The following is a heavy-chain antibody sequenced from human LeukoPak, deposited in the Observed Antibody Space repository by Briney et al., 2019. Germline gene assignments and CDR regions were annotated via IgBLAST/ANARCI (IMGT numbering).Heavy chain of an antibody. Sequence: PGGSLRLSCAASGFTFSRYWMHWVRQGPGKGLEWVSRINIDGSSTIYADSVKGRFTISRDNAKNTLYLQMNSLRAEDTAVYYCARLRQEYYLGLDYWGQGTLVTVSS. CDR3: ARLRQEYYLGLDY. CDR1: GFTFSRYW. D-gene: IGHD2/OR15-2a*01. J-gene: IGHJ4*02. V-gene: IGHV3-74*01. CDR2: INIDGSST.